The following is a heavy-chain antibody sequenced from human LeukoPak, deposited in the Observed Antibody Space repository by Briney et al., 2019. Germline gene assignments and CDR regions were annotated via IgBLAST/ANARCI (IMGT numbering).Heavy chain of an antibody. Sequence: GGSLRLSCAASGFAFSSYAMTWVRQAPGKGLEWVSGLSGSGDYTYYADSVRGRFTISRDNSKNTLYLQMNSLRAEDAAVYYCAKFGSSSWYAMDYWGQGTLVTVSS. CDR2: LSGSGDYT. D-gene: IGHD6-13*01. V-gene: IGHV3-23*01. CDR3: AKFGSSSWYAMDY. CDR1: GFAFSSYA. J-gene: IGHJ4*02.